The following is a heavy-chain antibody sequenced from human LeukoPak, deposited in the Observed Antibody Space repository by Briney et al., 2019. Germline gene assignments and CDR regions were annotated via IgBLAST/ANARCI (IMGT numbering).Heavy chain of an antibody. D-gene: IGHD5-18*01. J-gene: IGHJ4*02. CDR2: IYYSGST. CDR1: GGSISSRNW. Sequence: SETLSLTCAVSGGSISSRNWWSWVRQPPGKGLEWIAEIYYSGSTNYNPSLKSRVTISVDKSKNQFSLKLSSVTAADTAVYYCARDYQGGYGDKTVDYWGQGTLVTVSS. V-gene: IGHV4-4*02. CDR3: ARDYQGGYGDKTVDY.